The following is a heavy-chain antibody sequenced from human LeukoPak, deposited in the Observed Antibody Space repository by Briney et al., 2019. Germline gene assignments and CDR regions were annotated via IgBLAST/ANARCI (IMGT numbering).Heavy chain of an antibody. J-gene: IGHJ4*02. CDR3: ASPTGSWSGYWDAYYFDY. V-gene: IGHV3-21*01. Sequence: GGSLRLSCAASGFTFSSYSMNWVRQAPGKGLEWVSSISSSSSYIYYADSVKGRFTISRDDAKNSLYLQMNSLRAEDMAVYYCASPTGSWSGYWDAYYFDYWGQGTLVTVSS. D-gene: IGHD3-3*01. CDR1: GFTFSSYS. CDR2: ISSSSSYI.